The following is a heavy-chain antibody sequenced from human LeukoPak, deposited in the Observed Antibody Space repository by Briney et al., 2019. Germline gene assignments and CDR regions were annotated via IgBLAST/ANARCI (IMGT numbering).Heavy chain of an antibody. CDR1: GFTFSSYA. Sequence: GGSLRLSCAASGFTFSSYAMHWVRQAPGKGLEYVSAISSNGGSTYYANSVKGRFTISRDNSKNTLYLQMGSLRAEDMAVYYCARGSLLLWFGELPDYWGQGTLVTVSS. D-gene: IGHD3-10*01. V-gene: IGHV3-64*01. J-gene: IGHJ4*02. CDR2: ISSNGGST. CDR3: ARGSLLLWFGELPDY.